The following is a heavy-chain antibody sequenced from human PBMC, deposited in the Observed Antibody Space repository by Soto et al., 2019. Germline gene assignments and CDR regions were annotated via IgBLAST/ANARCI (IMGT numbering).Heavy chain of an antibody. V-gene: IGHV4-34*01. CDR2: INHSGST. D-gene: IGHD3-16*02. Sequence: NPSETLSLTCAVYGGSFSGYYWSWIRQPPGKGLEWIGEINHSGSTNYNPSLKSRVTISVDTSKNQFSLKLSSVTAADTAVYYCASARKTYYDYVWGSYRYCYFDYWGQGTLVTVSS. CDR3: ASARKTYYDYVWGSYRYCYFDY. CDR1: GGSFSGYY. J-gene: IGHJ4*02.